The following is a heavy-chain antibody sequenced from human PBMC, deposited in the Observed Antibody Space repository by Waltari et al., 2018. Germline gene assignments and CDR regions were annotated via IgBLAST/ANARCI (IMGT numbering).Heavy chain of an antibody. J-gene: IGHJ4*02. CDR1: GYTFIDYF. CDR3: APLPGGSGQTFDY. V-gene: IGHV1-69-2*01. Sequence: EVQLVQSGAEVTKPGATVKISCTASGYTFIDYFMHWGQQPPGKGREWVGRIDPEDGETVYAEKFQGRVTITADTSTDTSYLELSSLRSDDTAVYYCAPLPGGSGQTFDYWGQGTLLTVSS. D-gene: IGHD3-10*01. CDR2: IDPEDGET.